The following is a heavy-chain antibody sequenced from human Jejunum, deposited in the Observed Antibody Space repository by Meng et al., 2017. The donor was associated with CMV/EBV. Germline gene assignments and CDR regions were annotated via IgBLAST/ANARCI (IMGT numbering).Heavy chain of an antibody. CDR2: ISGPGKAI. CDR1: GLDFKSDA. J-gene: IGHJ4*02. D-gene: IGHD1-26*01. CDR3: ARLQWAAFDF. Sequence: SCAVSGLDFKSDAMNWVRQAPGKGLEWVSYISGPGKAIYYADSVRGRFTISRDNAKNSLHLQMSGLRAEDTAVYYCARLQWAAFDFLGQGTLVTVSS. V-gene: IGHV3-48*03.